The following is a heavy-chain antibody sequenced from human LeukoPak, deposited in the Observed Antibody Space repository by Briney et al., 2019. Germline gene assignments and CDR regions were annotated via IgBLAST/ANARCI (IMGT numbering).Heavy chain of an antibody. V-gene: IGHV1-69*02. CDR1: GGTFSSYT. D-gene: IGHD6-19*01. J-gene: IGHJ5*02. CDR2: IIPILGIA. CDR3: ARVRVYSSGWYGVSWFDP. Sequence: SVTVSCKASGGTFSSYTISWVRQAPGQGLEWMGRIIPILGIANYAQKFQGRVTITADKSTSTAYMELSSLRSEDTAVYYCARVRVYSSGWYGVSWFDPWGQGTLVTVSS.